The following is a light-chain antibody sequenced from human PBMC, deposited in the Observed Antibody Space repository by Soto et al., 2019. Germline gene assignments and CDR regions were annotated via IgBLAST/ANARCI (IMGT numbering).Light chain of an antibody. Sequence: QSVLTQPPSASGSPGQSVTIPCTGTSSDVGGYNYVSWYQQHPGKAPKLMIYEVSKRPSGVPDRFSGSKSGNTASLTVSGSQAEDEADYYCSSYAGGNEVFGTGTKVTVL. CDR3: SSYAGGNEV. CDR2: EVS. V-gene: IGLV2-8*01. J-gene: IGLJ1*01. CDR1: SSDVGGYNY.